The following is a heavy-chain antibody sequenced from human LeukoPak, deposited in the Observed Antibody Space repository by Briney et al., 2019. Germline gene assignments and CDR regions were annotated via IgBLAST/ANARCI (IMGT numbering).Heavy chain of an antibody. CDR2: ISYDGSNK. Sequence: PGGSLRLSCAASGFTFSSYGMPWVRQAPGKGLEWVAVISYDGSNKYYADSVKGRFNISRDNSKNTLYLQMNSLTAEDTAVYSCAKGDSYGYVGYFDYWGQGTLVTVSS. CDR3: AKGDSYGYVGYFDY. CDR1: GFTFSSYG. D-gene: IGHD5-18*01. J-gene: IGHJ4*02. V-gene: IGHV3-30*18.